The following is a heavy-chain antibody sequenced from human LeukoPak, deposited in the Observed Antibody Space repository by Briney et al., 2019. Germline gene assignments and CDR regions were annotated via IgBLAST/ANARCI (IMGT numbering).Heavy chain of an antibody. V-gene: IGHV3-48*01. CDR2: ISSSSSTI. CDR3: AIDPPWYGSGSYYAFDY. CDR1: GFTFSSYS. J-gene: IGHJ4*02. D-gene: IGHD3-10*01. Sequence: PGGSLRLSCAASGFTFSSYSMHWVRQARGKGLEWVSYISSSSSTIYYADSVEGRFTISRYNAKNSLYLQMNSLRADDTAVYYCAIDPPWYGSGSYYAFDYWGQGTLVTVSS.